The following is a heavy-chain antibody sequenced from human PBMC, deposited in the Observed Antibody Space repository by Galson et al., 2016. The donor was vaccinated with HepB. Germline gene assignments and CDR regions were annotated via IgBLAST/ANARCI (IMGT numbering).Heavy chain of an antibody. D-gene: IGHD2-21*01. V-gene: IGHV3-23*01. Sequence: SLRLSCAASGFPFSSHAMNWVRQAPGGGLEWVSVISGNGDLTKYADSVRGRFTISRDNSKDTLFLQMNSLRVEDKGVFYCARGLAAVAYYGMDVWGQGITVTVSS. J-gene: IGHJ6*02. CDR3: ARGLAAVAYYGMDV. CDR2: ISGNGDLT. CDR1: GFPFSSHA.